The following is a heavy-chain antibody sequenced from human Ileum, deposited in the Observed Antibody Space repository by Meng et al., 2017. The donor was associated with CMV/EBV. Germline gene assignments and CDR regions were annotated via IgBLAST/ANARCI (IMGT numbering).Heavy chain of an antibody. CDR2: INQDGSAE. CDR3: VRAEWHSAVDP. Sequence: GGSLRLSCAASGFTFSSSWMGWVRQAPRKGLEWVANINQDGSAEYYVDSVKGRFTISRDNAKNSLYLQVSSLRGEDTAVYYCVRAEWHSAVDPWGQGTLVTVSS. D-gene: IGHD3-3*01. CDR1: GFTFSSSW. J-gene: IGHJ5*02. V-gene: IGHV3-7*01.